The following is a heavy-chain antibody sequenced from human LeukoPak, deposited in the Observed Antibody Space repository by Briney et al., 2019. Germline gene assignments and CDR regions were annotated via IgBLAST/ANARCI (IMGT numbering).Heavy chain of an antibody. D-gene: IGHD3-9*01. Sequence: SETLSLTCIVSGDSVSNYYWSWIRQPPGKRLEWIGCIYYSESATYNPSLKSRVTISLDTSKNQFFLKLSSVTAADTAVYYCARKRSFDLWGQGTLVTVSS. CDR2: IYYSESA. V-gene: IGHV4-59*02. CDR1: GDSVSNYY. CDR3: ARKRSFDL. J-gene: IGHJ4*02.